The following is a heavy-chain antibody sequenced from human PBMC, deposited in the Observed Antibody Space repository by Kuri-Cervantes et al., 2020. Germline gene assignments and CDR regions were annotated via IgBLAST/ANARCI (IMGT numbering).Heavy chain of an antibody. J-gene: IGHJ3*02. CDR2: ISSSSYI. D-gene: IGHD2-15*01. CDR1: GFTFSSYA. Sequence: GGSLRLSCAASGFTFSSYAMNWVRQAPGKGLEWVSSISSSSYIYYADSVKGRFTISRDNAKNSLYLQMNSLRAEDTAVYYCARSYLSRLTSHFHCSGGSCYSSDAFDIWGQGTMVTVSS. CDR3: ARSYLSRLTSHFHCSGGSCYSSDAFDI. V-gene: IGHV3-21*01.